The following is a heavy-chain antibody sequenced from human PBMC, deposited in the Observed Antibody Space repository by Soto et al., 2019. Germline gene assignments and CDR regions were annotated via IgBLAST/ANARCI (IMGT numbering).Heavy chain of an antibody. Sequence: PGGSLGLSCAASGFTFGSYSMNWVRQAPGKGLEWVSSISSSSSYIYYADSVKGRFTISRDNAKNSLYLQMNSLRAEDTAVYYCARQGSSWVEFDYWGQGTLVTVSS. CDR2: ISSSSSYI. CDR1: GFTFGSYS. D-gene: IGHD6-13*01. V-gene: IGHV3-21*01. CDR3: ARQGSSWVEFDY. J-gene: IGHJ4*02.